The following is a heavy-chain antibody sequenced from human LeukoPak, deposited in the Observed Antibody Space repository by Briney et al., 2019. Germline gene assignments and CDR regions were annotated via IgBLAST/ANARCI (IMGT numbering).Heavy chain of an antibody. CDR1: GFTVSSNY. J-gene: IGHJ4*02. V-gene: IGHV3-53*01. Sequence: GGSLRLSCAASGFTVSSNYMSWVRQAPGKGLEWVSVIYSGGSTYYADSVEGRFTISRDNSKNTLYLQMNSLRAEDTAVYYCARSHMSRGGGSCYIDCWGQGTLVTVSS. D-gene: IGHD2-15*01. CDR3: ARSHMSRGGGSCYIDC. CDR2: IYSGGST.